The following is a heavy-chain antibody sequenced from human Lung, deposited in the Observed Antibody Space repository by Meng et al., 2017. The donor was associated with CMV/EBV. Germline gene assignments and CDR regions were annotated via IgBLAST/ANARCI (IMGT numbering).Heavy chain of an antibody. CDR2: INWNGSST. CDR3: ARGAGTAMAPAGY. Sequence: LTXSASGVTFDDYGMSWVRQAPGKGLEWVSGINWNGSSTGYADSVKGRFTISRDNAKNSLYLQMNSLRAEDTALYHCARGAGTAMAPAGYWGQGTLVTVSS. J-gene: IGHJ4*02. D-gene: IGHD5-18*01. CDR1: GVTFDDYG. V-gene: IGHV3-20*02.